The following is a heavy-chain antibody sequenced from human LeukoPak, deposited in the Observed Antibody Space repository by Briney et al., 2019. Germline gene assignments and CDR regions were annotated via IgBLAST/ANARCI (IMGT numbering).Heavy chain of an antibody. Sequence: PGRSLRLSCAASGFTFSGYAMHWVRQAPGKGLEWVAVMSYDGSNKYYADSVKGRFTISRDNSKNTLYLQMNSLRAEDTAVYYCARGEASSSWYLSDYWGQGTLVTVSS. CDR3: ARGEASSSWYLSDY. V-gene: IGHV3-30-3*01. CDR2: MSYDGSNK. CDR1: GFTFSGYA. J-gene: IGHJ4*02. D-gene: IGHD6-13*01.